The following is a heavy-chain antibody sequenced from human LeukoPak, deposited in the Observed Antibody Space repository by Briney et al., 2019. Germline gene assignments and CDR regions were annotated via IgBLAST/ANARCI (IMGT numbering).Heavy chain of an antibody. J-gene: IGHJ6*03. Sequence: PSETLSLTXTVSGDSISDYYWTWIRQTPEKGLEWIGYIHHSGHTYYNPSLKSRVTISVDMSKNQFSLSLISVTAADTAVYYCARVGDCSGGTCYYHYYMDVWGKGTTVTVSS. CDR1: GDSISDYY. V-gene: IGHV4-59*01. CDR3: ARVGDCSGGTCYYHYYMDV. CDR2: IHHSGHT. D-gene: IGHD2-15*01.